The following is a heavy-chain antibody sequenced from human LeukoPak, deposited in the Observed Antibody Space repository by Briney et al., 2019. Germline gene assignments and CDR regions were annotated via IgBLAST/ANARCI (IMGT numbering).Heavy chain of an antibody. V-gene: IGHV1-2*02. D-gene: IGHD2-21*02. J-gene: IGHJ4*02. Sequence: ASVTVSCKASGYMFTGYYMHWVRQAPGQGLAWMGWINPNSGGTNYAQKFQGRVTMTRDTSISTAYMELSSLRSDDTAVYYCARGYCSGDCFTLFDYWGREPWSPSPQ. CDR3: ARGYCSGDCFTLFDY. CDR1: GYMFTGYY. CDR2: INPNSGGT.